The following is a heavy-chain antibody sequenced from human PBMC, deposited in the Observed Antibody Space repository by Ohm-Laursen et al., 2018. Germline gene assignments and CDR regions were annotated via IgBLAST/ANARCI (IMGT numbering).Heavy chain of an antibody. CDR1: GFTFSTCA. J-gene: IGHJ4*02. CDR2: ISRSGDST. CDR3: AKDSGYSYGFLDY. V-gene: IGHV3-23*01. D-gene: IGHD5-18*01. Sequence: SLRLSCAASGFTFSTCAMNWVRQAPGKGLEWVSAISRSGDSTYYADSVKGRFTISRDNSKNTLYLQMNSLRAEDTAVYYCAKDSGYSYGFLDYWGQGTLVTVSS.